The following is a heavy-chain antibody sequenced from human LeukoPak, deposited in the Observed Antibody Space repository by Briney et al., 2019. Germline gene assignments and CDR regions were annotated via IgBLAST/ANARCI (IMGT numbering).Heavy chain of an antibody. CDR3: AKRWSGYHSSEV. J-gene: IGHJ4*02. CDR2: ISYDGSNK. Sequence: SCNASGYTFTSHYMHWVRQAPGKGLEWVAVISYDGSNKYYADSVKGRFTIPRDNPKNTLYLQMNSLRAEDTAVYYCAKRWSGYHSSEVWGQGTLVTVSS. CDR1: GYTFTSHY. D-gene: IGHD3-3*01. V-gene: IGHV3-30*18.